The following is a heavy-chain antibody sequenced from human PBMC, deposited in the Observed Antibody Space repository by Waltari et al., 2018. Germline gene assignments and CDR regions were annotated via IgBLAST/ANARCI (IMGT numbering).Heavy chain of an antibody. Sequence: QVRLLQSGAEVKKPWSSVKVSCQASGDTFSSYAINWVRQAPGQGLEWMGRIIPILGLTNYAQKFQGRVTITADKSTTTAYMELSSLRSEDTAVYYCARGGDATQTNYYYYGLDVWGQGTTVTVSS. CDR1: GDTFSSYA. CDR3: ARGGDATQTNYYYYGLDV. J-gene: IGHJ6*02. D-gene: IGHD2-15*01. CDR2: IIPILGLT. V-gene: IGHV1-69*09.